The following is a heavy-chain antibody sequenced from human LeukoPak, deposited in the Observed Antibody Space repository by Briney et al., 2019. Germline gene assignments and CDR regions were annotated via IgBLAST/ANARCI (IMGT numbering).Heavy chain of an antibody. CDR3: ARGLGRYYYYGMDV. CDR2: IYYSGST. V-gene: IGHV4-59*01. D-gene: IGHD5-12*01. J-gene: IGHJ6*02. CDR1: GRSISSYY. Sequence: PSETLSLTCTVSGRSISSYYWSWIRQPPGKGLEWIGYIYYSGSTNYNPSLKSRVTISVDTSKNQFSLKLSSVTAADTAVYYCARGLGRYYYYGMDVWGQGTTVTVSS.